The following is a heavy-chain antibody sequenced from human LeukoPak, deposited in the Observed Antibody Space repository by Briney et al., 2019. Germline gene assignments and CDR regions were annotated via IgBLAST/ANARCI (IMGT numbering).Heavy chain of an antibody. Sequence: PGGSLRLSCAASGFTFSSYGMHWVRQAPGKGLEWVAVIWYDGSNKYYADSVKGRFTISRDNSKNTLYLQMNSLRAEDTAVYYCARNVLVSSGPSDYWGQGTLVTVSS. CDR1: GFTFSSYG. CDR3: ARNVLVSSGPSDY. D-gene: IGHD3-22*01. J-gene: IGHJ4*02. CDR2: IWYDGSNK. V-gene: IGHV3-33*01.